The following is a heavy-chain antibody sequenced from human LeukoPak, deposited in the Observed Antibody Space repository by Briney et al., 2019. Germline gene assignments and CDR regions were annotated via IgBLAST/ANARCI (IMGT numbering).Heavy chain of an antibody. D-gene: IGHD6-19*01. CDR2: TYYRSKWYN. CDR3: ARDLGTSGWYTFDY. V-gene: IGHV6-1*01. CDR1: GDSVSSNNGA. Sequence: SQTLSLTCAISGDSVSSNNGAWNWIRQSPSRGLEWLGRTYYRSKWYNDYAVPMKGRISINPDTSKNQFSLQVNSETPEDTAIYYCARDLGTSGWYTFDYWGQGTLVTVSS. J-gene: IGHJ4*02.